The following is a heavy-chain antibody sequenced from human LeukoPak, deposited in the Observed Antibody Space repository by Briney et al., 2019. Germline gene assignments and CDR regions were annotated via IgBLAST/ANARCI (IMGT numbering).Heavy chain of an antibody. CDR2: VSPDGNLA. V-gene: IGHV3-74*01. Sequence: GGSLRLSCAGSGFTLSSSWMHWVRPARGKGPVWVAHVSPDGNLANYADSVKGRFIISRDNAKTPLFLQMNSLRAEDTAVYYCARDLSFSPDHWGQGTLVTVSS. CDR3: ARDLSFSPDH. J-gene: IGHJ4*02. CDR1: GFTLSSSW.